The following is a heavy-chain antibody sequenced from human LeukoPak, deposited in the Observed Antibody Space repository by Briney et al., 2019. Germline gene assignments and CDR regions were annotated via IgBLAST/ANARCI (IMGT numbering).Heavy chain of an antibody. CDR3: ARDKPVVASPFDY. J-gene: IGHJ4*02. CDR1: GFTFSNYE. V-gene: IGHV3-48*03. CDR2: ISSSGSTI. D-gene: IGHD5-12*01. Sequence: PGGSLRLSCAASGFTFSNYEMNWVRQAPGKGLEWVSYISSSGSTIYYADSVKGRFTISRDSAKNSLYLQMNSLRAEDTAVYYCARDKPVVASPFDYWGQGTLVTVSS.